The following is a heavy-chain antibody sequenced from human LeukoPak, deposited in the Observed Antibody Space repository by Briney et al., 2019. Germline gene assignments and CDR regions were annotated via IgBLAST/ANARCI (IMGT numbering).Heavy chain of an antibody. CDR3: ARGLQRYYGSGSSFDY. V-gene: IGHV1-69*05. Sequence: SVKVSCKASGGTFSSYAISWVRQAPGQGLEWMGGIIPIFGTANYAQKFQGRVTTTTDESTSTAYMELSSLRSEDTAVYYCARGLQRYYGSGSSFDYWGQGTLVTVSS. CDR1: GGTFSSYA. CDR2: IIPIFGTA. D-gene: IGHD3-10*01. J-gene: IGHJ4*02.